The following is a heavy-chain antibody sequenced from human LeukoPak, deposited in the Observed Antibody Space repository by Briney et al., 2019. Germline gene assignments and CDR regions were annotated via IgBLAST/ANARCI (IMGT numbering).Heavy chain of an antibody. CDR3: ARAGYCSSTSCPSHYYYGMDV. J-gene: IGHJ6*04. CDR1: GFTFSDYY. CDR2: ISSSSSYT. V-gene: IGHV3-11*06. Sequence: GALRLSCAASGFTFSDYYMSWIRQAPGKGLEWVSYISSSSSYTNYADSVKGRFTISRDNAKNSLYLQMNSLRAEDTAVYYCARAGYCSSTSCPSHYYYGMDVWGKGTTVTVSS. D-gene: IGHD2-2*01.